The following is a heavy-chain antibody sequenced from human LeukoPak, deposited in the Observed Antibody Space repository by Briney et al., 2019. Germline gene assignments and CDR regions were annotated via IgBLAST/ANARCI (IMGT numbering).Heavy chain of an antibody. V-gene: IGHV1-2*02. D-gene: IGHD1-7*01. CDR2: IIPTFGTV. Sequence: GASVKVSCKASGTTFRSYAINWVRQAPGQGLEWMGAIIPTFGTVKYAQKFQGRVTMTRDTSISTAYMELSRLRSDDTAVYYCARVFELTGTTGGDYWGQGTLVTVSS. CDR3: ARVFELTGTTGGDY. J-gene: IGHJ4*02. CDR1: GTTFRSYA.